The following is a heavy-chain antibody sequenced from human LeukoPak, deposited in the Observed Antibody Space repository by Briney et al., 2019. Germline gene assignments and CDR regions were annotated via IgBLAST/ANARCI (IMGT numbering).Heavy chain of an antibody. CDR3: ARGAYSGPVGFFDY. J-gene: IGHJ4*02. Sequence: VASVTVSCKASGYTFTSYAMHWVRQAPRQRLEWMGWINAGNGNTKYSQKFQGRVTITRDTSASTAYMELSSLRSEDTAVYYCARGAYSGPVGFFDYWGQGTLVTVSS. V-gene: IGHV1-3*01. CDR2: INAGNGNT. D-gene: IGHD1-26*01. CDR1: GYTFTSYA.